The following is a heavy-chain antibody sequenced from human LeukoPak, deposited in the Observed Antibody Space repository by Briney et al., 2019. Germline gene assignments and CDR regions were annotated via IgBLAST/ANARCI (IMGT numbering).Heavy chain of an antibody. CDR2: ISYDGSNK. CDR1: GFTFINFP. Sequence: GRSLRLSCAAPGFTFINFPMHWVRQAPGKGLEWVAVISYDGSNKYYADSVKGRFTISRDNSKNTLYLQMNSLRAEDTAVYYCARDPGDIWSGYRPFDYWGQGTLVTVSS. D-gene: IGHD3-3*01. J-gene: IGHJ4*02. CDR3: ARDPGDIWSGYRPFDY. V-gene: IGHV3-30*04.